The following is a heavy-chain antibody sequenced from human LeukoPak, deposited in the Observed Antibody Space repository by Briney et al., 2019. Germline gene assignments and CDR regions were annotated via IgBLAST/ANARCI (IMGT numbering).Heavy chain of an antibody. J-gene: IGHJ4*02. CDR2: IDPSDSYT. CDR1: GYSFTNYW. V-gene: IGHV5-10-1*01. D-gene: IGHD3-10*01. CDR3: ARHPYYYGSGSYFPDY. Sequence: LGESLKISCKASGYSFTNYWINWVRQMPGKGLEWMGTIDPSDSYTNYSPSFQGHVTISADKSISTAYLQWSSLKASDTAMYYCARHPYYYGSGSYFPDYWGQGTLVIVSS.